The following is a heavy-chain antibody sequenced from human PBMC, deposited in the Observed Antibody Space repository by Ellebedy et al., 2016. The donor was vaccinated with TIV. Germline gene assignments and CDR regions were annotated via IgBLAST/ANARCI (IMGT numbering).Heavy chain of an antibody. CDR3: ARHSQCLDY. CDR2: IYPGDSDT. V-gene: IGHV5-51*01. J-gene: IGHJ4*02. CDR1: GYSFTSYW. Sequence: GGSLRLSXKGSGYSFTSYWIGWVRQMPRKGLEWMGIIYPGDSDTRYSPSFQGQVTISADKSISTAYLQWSSLKASDTAMYYCARHSQCLDYWGQGTLVTVSS. D-gene: IGHD6-19*01.